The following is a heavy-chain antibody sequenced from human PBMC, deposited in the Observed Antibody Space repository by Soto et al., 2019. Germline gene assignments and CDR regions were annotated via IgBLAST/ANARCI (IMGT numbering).Heavy chain of an antibody. CDR3: ARDRIAAVEEYYYYYGMDV. Sequence: GASVKVSCKASGGTFSSYAISWVRQAPGQGLEWMGGIIPIFGTANYAQKFQGRVTITADESTSTAYMELSSLRSEDTAVYYCARDRIAAVEEYYYYYGMDVWGQGTTVTVSS. CDR2: IIPIFGTA. V-gene: IGHV1-69*13. CDR1: GGTFSSYA. J-gene: IGHJ6*02. D-gene: IGHD6-13*01.